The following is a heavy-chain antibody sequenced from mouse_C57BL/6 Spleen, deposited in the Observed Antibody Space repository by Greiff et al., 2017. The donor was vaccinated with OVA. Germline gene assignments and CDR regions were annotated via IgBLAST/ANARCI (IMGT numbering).Heavy chain of an antibody. Sequence: EVQVVESGGGLVKPGGSLKLSCAASGFTFSDYGMHWVRQAPEKGLEWVAYISSGSSTIYYADTVKGRFTISGDNAKNTLFLQMTSLRSEDTAMYYCAKGAAYYSNYGDYWGQGTTLTVSS. V-gene: IGHV5-17*01. J-gene: IGHJ2*01. D-gene: IGHD2-5*01. CDR3: AKGAAYYSNYGDY. CDR1: GFTFSDYG. CDR2: ISSGSSTI.